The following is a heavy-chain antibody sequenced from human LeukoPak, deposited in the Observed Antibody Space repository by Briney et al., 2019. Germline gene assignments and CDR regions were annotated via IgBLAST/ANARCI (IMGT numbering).Heavy chain of an antibody. CDR2: IYYSGST. V-gene: IGHV4-59*01. CDR3: ARERILYYDFWSGYQYYMDV. Sequence: SETLSLTCTVSGGSISSYYWSWIRQPPGKGLEWIGYIYYSGSTNYNPSLKSRVTISVDTSKNQFSLKLSSVTAADTAVYYCARERILYYDFWSGYQYYMDVWGKGTTVTVSS. J-gene: IGHJ6*03. D-gene: IGHD3-3*01. CDR1: GGSISSYY.